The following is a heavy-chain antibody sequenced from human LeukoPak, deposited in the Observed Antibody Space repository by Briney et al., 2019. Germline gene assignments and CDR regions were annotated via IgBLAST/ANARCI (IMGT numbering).Heavy chain of an antibody. CDR1: GGSFSGYY. V-gene: IGHV4-34*01. J-gene: IGHJ4*02. Sequence: SETLSLTCAVYGGSFSGYYWSWIRQPPGKGLEWIGEINHSGSTNYNPSLKSRVTISVDTSKNQFSLKLSSVTAADTAVYYCARGGDILTGYRPYFDYWGQGTLVTVSS. D-gene: IGHD3-9*01. CDR3: ARGGDILTGYRPYFDY. CDR2: INHSGST.